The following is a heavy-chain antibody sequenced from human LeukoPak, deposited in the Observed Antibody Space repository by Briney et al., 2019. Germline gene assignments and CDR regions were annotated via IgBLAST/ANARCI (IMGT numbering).Heavy chain of an antibody. Sequence: PSASVKVSCKASGYTFTSYYMHWVRQAPGQGLEWMGIINPSGGSTSYAQKFQGRVTMTRDTSTSTVYMELSSLRSEDTAVYYCARGATHTYYDYVWGSYRSTDKAIDYWGQGTLVTVSS. J-gene: IGHJ4*02. V-gene: IGHV1-46*01. CDR3: ARGATHTYYDYVWGSYRSTDKAIDY. CDR2: INPSGGST. CDR1: GYTFTSYY. D-gene: IGHD3-16*02.